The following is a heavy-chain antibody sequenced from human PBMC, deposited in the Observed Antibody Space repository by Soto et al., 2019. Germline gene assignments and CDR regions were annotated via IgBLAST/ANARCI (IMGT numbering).Heavy chain of an antibody. Sequence: GGSLRLSCAASGFTFGSYWMEWVRQAPGKGLVWVSRINTDGSSTTYADSVKGRFTISRDNAKNTLYLQMNSLGSEDTAVYYCARDLRFPNWLDPWGQGTLVTVSS. CDR2: INTDGSST. D-gene: IGHD2-21*01. V-gene: IGHV3-74*01. CDR3: ARDLRFPNWLDP. J-gene: IGHJ5*02. CDR1: GFTFGSYW.